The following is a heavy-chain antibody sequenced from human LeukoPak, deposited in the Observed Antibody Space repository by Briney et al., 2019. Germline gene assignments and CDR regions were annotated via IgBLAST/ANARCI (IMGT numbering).Heavy chain of an antibody. V-gene: IGHV4-61*02. CDR2: VYTSGST. D-gene: IGHD3-9*01. CDR1: GGSISSGSYF. CDR3: ASGTKYYDILTATYCDY. Sequence: PSETLSLTCTVSGGSISSGSYFWSWIRQPAGDRLEWIGRVYTSGSTNYNPSLKSRVTISVDTSKNQFSLKLSSVTAADTAVYYCASGTKYYDILTATYCDYWGQGTLVTVSP. J-gene: IGHJ4*02.